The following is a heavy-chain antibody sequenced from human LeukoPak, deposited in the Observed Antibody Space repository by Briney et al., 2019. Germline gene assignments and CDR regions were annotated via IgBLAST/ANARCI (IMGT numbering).Heavy chain of an antibody. CDR3: ARHLYDRSGSLYFDY. Sequence: SETLCLTCTVSGGSISSSSYYWGWIRQPPGKGLEWIGSIYYSGSTYYNPSLKSRVTISVDTSKNQFSLKLSSATAADTAVYYCARHLYDRSGSLYFDYWGQATLGAVSS. CDR2: IYYSGST. V-gene: IGHV4-39*01. CDR1: GGSISSSSYY. D-gene: IGHD3-22*01. J-gene: IGHJ4*02.